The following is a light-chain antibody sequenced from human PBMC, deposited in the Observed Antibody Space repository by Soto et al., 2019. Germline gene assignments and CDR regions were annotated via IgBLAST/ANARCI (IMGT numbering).Light chain of an antibody. Sequence: QPVLTQSPSASASLGASVKLTCTLSSGHSNYAIAWHQQQSEKGPRDLMKLNSDGSHSKGDGIPDRVSGSSTGAERYLTISSVQSEDEADYYCQTWGSGIVVFGGGTKLTVL. CDR2: LNSDGSH. CDR3: QTWGSGIVV. J-gene: IGLJ2*01. V-gene: IGLV4-69*01. CDR1: SGHSNYA.